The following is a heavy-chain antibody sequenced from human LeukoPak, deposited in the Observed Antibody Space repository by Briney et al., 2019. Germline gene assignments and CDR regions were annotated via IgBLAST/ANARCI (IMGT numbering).Heavy chain of an antibody. Sequence: PGGSLRLSCAASGFTFSSYSMNWVRQAPGKGLEWVSYISSSSSTIYYADSVKGRFTISRDNAKNSLYLQMNSLRAEDTAVYYCARGRMYSSPASSDFDYWGQGTLVTVSS. CDR3: ARGRMYSSPASSDFDY. CDR2: ISSSSSTI. J-gene: IGHJ4*02. D-gene: IGHD6-13*01. V-gene: IGHV3-48*01. CDR1: GFTFSSYS.